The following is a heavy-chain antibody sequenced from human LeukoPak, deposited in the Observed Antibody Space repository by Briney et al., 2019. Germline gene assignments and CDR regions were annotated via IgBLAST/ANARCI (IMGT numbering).Heavy chain of an antibody. Sequence: ASVKVSCKASGYTFSSYAISWVRQAPGQGLEWMGWINAYNGNTNYAQNLQDRVTMTTDTSTSTAYMELRSLRSDDTALYYCASSQYYYDSSGYYYVPDIWGQGTVVTVSS. CDR2: INAYNGNT. CDR3: ASSQYYYDSSGYYYVPDI. V-gene: IGHV1-18*01. J-gene: IGHJ3*02. CDR1: GYTFSSYA. D-gene: IGHD3-22*01.